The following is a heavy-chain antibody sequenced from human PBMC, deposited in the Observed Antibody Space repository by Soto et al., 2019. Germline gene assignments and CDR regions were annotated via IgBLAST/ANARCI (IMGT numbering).Heavy chain of an antibody. CDR2: ILYDGGNR. Sequence: QGHLVESGGGVVQPGRSLRLSCAASGFPFSRYAMHWVRQAPGKGLEWVAVILYDGGNRYYADSVKGRFTISRDNSKNTLYLEMNSLRTEDTAVYYCAKKLTNYHDRGGYPWGQGTLVTVSS. V-gene: IGHV3-30-3*01. D-gene: IGHD3-22*01. J-gene: IGHJ5*02. CDR1: GFPFSRYA. CDR3: AKKLTNYHDRGGYP.